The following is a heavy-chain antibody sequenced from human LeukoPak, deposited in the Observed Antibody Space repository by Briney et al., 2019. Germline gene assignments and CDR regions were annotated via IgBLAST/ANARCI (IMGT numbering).Heavy chain of an antibody. Sequence: PGGSLRLSCATSGFTFTSYWMHWVRQAPGKGLVWVSRINPDGSGPIYADSVKGRFTISRDNAKNTLYLQMNSLSDEDTAVYYCARPTTTLEYWGQGTLVTVSS. V-gene: IGHV3-74*01. CDR3: ARPTTTLEY. CDR2: INPDGSGP. J-gene: IGHJ4*02. D-gene: IGHD1-7*01. CDR1: GFTFTSYW.